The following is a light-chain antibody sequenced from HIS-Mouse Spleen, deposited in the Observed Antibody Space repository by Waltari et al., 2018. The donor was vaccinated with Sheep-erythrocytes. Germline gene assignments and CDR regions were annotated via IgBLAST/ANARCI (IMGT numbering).Light chain of an antibody. CDR2: EDS. CDR1: DFPKKY. V-gene: IGLV3-10*01. Sequence: SYELTQPPSVSVSPGQTARITCSGDDFPKKYAYWYQQKSGQAPVLVIYEDSKRPPGIPERFSGSSSGTMATLTISGAQVEDEADYYCYSTDSSGNGVFGGGTKLTVL. CDR3: YSTDSSGNGV. J-gene: IGLJ2*01.